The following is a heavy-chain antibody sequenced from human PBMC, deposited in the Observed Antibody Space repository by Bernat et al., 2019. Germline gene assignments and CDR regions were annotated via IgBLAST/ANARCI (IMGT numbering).Heavy chain of an antibody. D-gene: IGHD6-19*01. CDR1: GFIFSSHG. Sequence: EVQLLESGGGLVQPGVSLRLSCAASGFIFSSHGMSWFRQAPGKGLEWVSYISSRGSTIYYADSVKGRFTISRDNAKNSLYLQMNSLRAEDTAVYYCATSSSGWYETDAFDIWGQGTMVTVS. V-gene: IGHV3-48*04. J-gene: IGHJ3*02. CDR3: ATSSSGWYETDAFDI. CDR2: ISSRGSTI.